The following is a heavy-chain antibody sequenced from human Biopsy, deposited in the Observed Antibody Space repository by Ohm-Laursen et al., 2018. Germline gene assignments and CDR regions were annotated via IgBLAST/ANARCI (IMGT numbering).Heavy chain of an antibody. CDR1: RDSISNYY. D-gene: IGHD3-16*01. V-gene: IGHV4-59*01. CDR3: ARDSRGGHLNTTLITGKNLDS. Sequence: SDTLSLTCTVSRDSISNYYWTWIRQSPGKGLEWIGYIYYTGSTNYNPPVKSRVTISVDTSKNQFSLKLNSVTAADTAVYFCARDSRGGHLNTTLITGKNLDSWGQGILVTVFS. CDR2: IYYTGST. J-gene: IGHJ4*02.